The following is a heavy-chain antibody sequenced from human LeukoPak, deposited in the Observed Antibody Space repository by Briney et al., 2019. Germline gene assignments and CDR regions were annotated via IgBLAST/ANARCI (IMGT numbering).Heavy chain of an antibody. CDR1: GFTVSSNY. V-gene: IGHV3-53*01. CDR2: IYSGGST. Sequence: PGGSLRLSCAASGFTVSSNYMIWVRQAPGKGLEWVSVIYSGGSTYYADSVKGRFTISRDNSKNTLYLQMNSLRAEDTAGYYCARVLGETMIVALTPYYYYMDVWGKGTTVTVSS. D-gene: IGHD3-22*01. CDR3: ARVLGETMIVALTPYYYYMDV. J-gene: IGHJ6*03.